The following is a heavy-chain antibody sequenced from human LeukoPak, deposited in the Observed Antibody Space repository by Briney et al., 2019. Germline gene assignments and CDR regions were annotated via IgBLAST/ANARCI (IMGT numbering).Heavy chain of an antibody. CDR1: GGSISSGGYS. CDR3: ARVDTAMVTFDY. D-gene: IGHD5-18*01. Sequence: SETLSLTCAASGGSISSGGYSWSWIRQPPGTGLEWIGYIYHSGSTYYNPSLKSRVTISVDRSKNQFSLKLSSVTAADTAVYYCARVDTAMVTFDYWGQGTLVTVSS. V-gene: IGHV4-30-2*01. CDR2: IYHSGST. J-gene: IGHJ4*02.